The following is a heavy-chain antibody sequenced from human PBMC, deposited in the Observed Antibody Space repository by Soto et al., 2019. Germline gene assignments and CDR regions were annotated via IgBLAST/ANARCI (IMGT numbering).Heavy chain of an antibody. D-gene: IGHD2-8*01. CDR3: ARDGVGPHGMDV. V-gene: IGHV4-4*07. Sequence: QVQLQESDPGLVKPSETLSLTCTVSGGSVTSYYWSWIRQPAGKGLDWIGRIYTSGNTDYNPSLKSRVTMSIDTFKNQFSLKLNSVTAADTAVYYCARDGVGPHGMDVWGQGTTVTVSS. CDR1: GGSVTSYY. CDR2: IYTSGNT. J-gene: IGHJ6*02.